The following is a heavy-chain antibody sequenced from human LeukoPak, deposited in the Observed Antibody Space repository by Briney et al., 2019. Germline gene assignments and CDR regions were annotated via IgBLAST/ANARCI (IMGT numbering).Heavy chain of an antibody. Sequence: GGSLRLSCAASGFTVSNNYMSWVRQPPGKGLEWVSVISGSGGSTYCADSVKGRFTISRDNSKNTLYLQMNSLRAEDTAVYYCAKEIRRITMIVVGSTYFDYWGQGTLVTVSS. J-gene: IGHJ4*02. CDR3: AKEIRRITMIVVGSTYFDY. CDR1: GFTVSNNY. CDR2: ISGSGGST. D-gene: IGHD3-22*01. V-gene: IGHV3-23*01.